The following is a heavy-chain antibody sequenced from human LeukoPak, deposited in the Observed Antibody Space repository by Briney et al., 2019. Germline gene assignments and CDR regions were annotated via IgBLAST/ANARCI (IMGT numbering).Heavy chain of an antibody. Sequence: PGGSLRLSCAASGFTFSNYGMHWVRQAPGKGLEWVSYISSSSSTISYADSVKGRFTISRDNAKNSLYLQMNSLRDEDTAVYYCARDGPERYFDWAQVAVYAFDIWGQGTMVTVSS. CDR2: ISSSSSTI. D-gene: IGHD3-9*01. J-gene: IGHJ3*02. V-gene: IGHV3-48*02. CDR3: ARDGPERYFDWAQVAVYAFDI. CDR1: GFTFSNYG.